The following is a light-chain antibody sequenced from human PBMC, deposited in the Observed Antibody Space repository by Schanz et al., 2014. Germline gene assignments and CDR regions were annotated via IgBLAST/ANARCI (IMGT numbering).Light chain of an antibody. CDR3: CSYAGSTNLR. J-gene: IGLJ3*02. CDR1: SIYKY. V-gene: IGLV2-8*01. Sequence: QSVLTQPASVSGSPGQSVTISCTGSSIYKYVSWYQQHPGKAPKLMIYEVTERPSGVPDRFSGSKSGNTASLTVSGLQAEDEADYYCCSYAGSTNLRFGGGTKLTVL. CDR2: EVT.